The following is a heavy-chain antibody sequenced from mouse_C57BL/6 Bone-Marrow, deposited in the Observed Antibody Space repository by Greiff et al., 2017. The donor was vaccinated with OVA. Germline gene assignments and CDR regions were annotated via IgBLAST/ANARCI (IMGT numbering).Heavy chain of an antibody. V-gene: IGHV14-4*01. Sequence: EVQLQQSGAELVRPGASVKLSCTASGFNIKDDYMHWVKQRPEQGLEWIGWIDPENGATEYASKFQGKATITADTSSNTAYLQLSSLTSEDTAVYYCTTMIYYDYDGWFAYWGQGTLVTVSA. CDR2: IDPENGAT. D-gene: IGHD2-4*01. CDR1: GFNIKDDY. CDR3: TTMIYYDYDGWFAY. J-gene: IGHJ3*01.